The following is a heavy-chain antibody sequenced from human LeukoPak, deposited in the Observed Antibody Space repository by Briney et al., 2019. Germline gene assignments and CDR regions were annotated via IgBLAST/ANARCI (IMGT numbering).Heavy chain of an antibody. CDR3: ARDPILPHASGSYTY. V-gene: IGHV3-66*01. J-gene: IGHJ4*02. CDR1: GFTVSSDY. CDR2: IYSGTRT. D-gene: IGHD3-10*01. Sequence: PGGSLRLSCAASGFTVSSDYMSWVRQAPGKGLEWVSVIYSGTRTYYADSVKGRFTISRDNSKNTLYLQMNSLRAEDTAVYFCARDPILPHASGSYTYWGQGTLVTVSS.